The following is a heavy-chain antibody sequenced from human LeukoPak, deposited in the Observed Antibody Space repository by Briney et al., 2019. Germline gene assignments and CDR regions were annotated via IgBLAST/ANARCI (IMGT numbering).Heavy chain of an antibody. J-gene: IGHJ3*02. CDR1: GYTFTSYY. CDR3: ASLGSSGAFDI. Sequence: GASVKVSCKASGYTFTSYYMHWVRQAPGQGLEWMGIINPSGGSTSYAQKFQGRVTMTRDMSTSTVYMELSSLRSEDTAVYYCASLGSSGAFDIWGQGTMVTVSS. D-gene: IGHD6-6*01. CDR2: INPSGGST. V-gene: IGHV1-46*01.